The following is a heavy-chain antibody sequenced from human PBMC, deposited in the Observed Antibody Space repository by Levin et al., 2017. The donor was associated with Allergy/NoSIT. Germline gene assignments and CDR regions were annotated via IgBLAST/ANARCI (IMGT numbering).Heavy chain of an antibody. D-gene: IGHD1-26*01. J-gene: IGHJ3*02. Sequence: GESLKISCAASRFTFSNYNMNWVRQAPGKGLEWVSYISSRSSTIYYADSVRGRFTISRDNAKNSLYLQMNSLRAEDTAVYYCARDQDRSGKYLDAFDIWGQGTMVTVSS. CDR3: ARDQDRSGKYLDAFDI. CDR1: RFTFSNYN. CDR2: ISSRSSTI. V-gene: IGHV3-48*01.